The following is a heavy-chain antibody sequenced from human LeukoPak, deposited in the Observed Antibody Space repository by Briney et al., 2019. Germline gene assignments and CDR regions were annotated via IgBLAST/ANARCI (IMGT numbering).Heavy chain of an antibody. Sequence: GGSLRLSCAASGFTFSSYWMHWVRQAPGKGLVWVSRINSDGSYTTCADSVKGRFTISRDNAKNTLYLQMSSLRAEDTAVYYCVRGFGGRTDSWGQGTEVTVST. CDR2: INSDGSYT. J-gene: IGHJ5*01. CDR3: VRGFGGRTDS. V-gene: IGHV3-74*01. D-gene: IGHD2-15*01. CDR1: GFTFSSYW.